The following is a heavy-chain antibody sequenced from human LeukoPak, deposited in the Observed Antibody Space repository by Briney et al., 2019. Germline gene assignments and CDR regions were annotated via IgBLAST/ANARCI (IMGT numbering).Heavy chain of an antibody. CDR1: GFIFGDYA. D-gene: IGHD2-2*01. CDR3: TRVSAIILLDY. J-gene: IGHJ4*02. V-gene: IGHV3-49*04. Sequence: SGGSLRLSCTTSGFIFGDYAMSWVRQAPGKGLQWVGFIRSKAYGGTTDYAASVKGRFTISRDDSENIAYLQMNSLQSEDTAVYYCTRVSAIILLDYWGQGTLVIVSP. CDR2: IRSKAYGGTT.